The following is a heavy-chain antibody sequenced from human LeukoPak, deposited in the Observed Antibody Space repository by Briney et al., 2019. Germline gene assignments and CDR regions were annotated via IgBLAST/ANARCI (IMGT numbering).Heavy chain of an antibody. CDR3: ARLFVEMVRGVINVRHFDP. V-gene: IGHV4-39*01. J-gene: IGHJ5*02. Sequence: PSETMSLTCTVSGGSISSSDYSWGWILQSPGKGLEWIGTVYYSGSTYCDASLKKRLTIFVDTSKNSFSLKLNWVTAADTAVYYCARLFVEMVRGVINVRHFDPWGQGTLVTVSS. CDR2: VYYSGST. D-gene: IGHD3-10*01. CDR1: GGSISSSDYS.